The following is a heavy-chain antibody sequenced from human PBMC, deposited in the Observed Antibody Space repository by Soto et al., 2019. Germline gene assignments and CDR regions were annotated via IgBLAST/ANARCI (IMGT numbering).Heavy chain of an antibody. CDR2: ISYDGSNK. CDR3: AKVLRGGTVALDNAFDI. J-gene: IGHJ3*02. CDR1: GCTFSSYG. Sequence: SLRLSCAAAGCTFSSYGMHWVRQAPGKGLEWVAVISYDGSNKYYADSVKGRFTISRDNSKNTLYLQMNSLRAEDTAVYYCAKVLRGGTVALDNAFDIWGQGTMVTVSS. D-gene: IGHD4-17*01. V-gene: IGHV3-30*18.